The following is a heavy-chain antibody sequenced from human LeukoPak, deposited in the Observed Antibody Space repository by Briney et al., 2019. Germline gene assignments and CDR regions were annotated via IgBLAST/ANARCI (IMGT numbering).Heavy chain of an antibody. J-gene: IGHJ4*02. D-gene: IGHD3-9*01. CDR1: GFTFSNYA. CDR2: ITVSGGTT. CDR3: AKWGDSDVSTGYYDSDY. V-gene: IGHV3-23*01. Sequence: GASLRLSCAASGFTFSNYAMSWVRQAPGKGLEWLSAITVSGGTTYYAHSVKGRFTSSRDNSKNTLYLQMNTLRAEDTAVHYCAKWGDSDVSTGYYDSDYWGQGTLVTVSS.